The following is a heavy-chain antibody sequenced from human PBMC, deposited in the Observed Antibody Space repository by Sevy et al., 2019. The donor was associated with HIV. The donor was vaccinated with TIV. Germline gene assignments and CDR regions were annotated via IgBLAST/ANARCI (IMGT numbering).Heavy chain of an antibody. J-gene: IGHJ6*03. Sequence: GGSLRLSCSASGFTFSSYSMNWVRQAPGKGLEWVSSISSSSSYIYYADSVKGRFTISRDNAKNSLYLQMNSLRAEDTAVYYCARASAAADGYYYYYMDVWGKGTTVTVSS. CDR1: GFTFSSYS. CDR3: ARASAAADGYYYYYMDV. D-gene: IGHD6-13*01. CDR2: ISSSSSYI. V-gene: IGHV3-21*01.